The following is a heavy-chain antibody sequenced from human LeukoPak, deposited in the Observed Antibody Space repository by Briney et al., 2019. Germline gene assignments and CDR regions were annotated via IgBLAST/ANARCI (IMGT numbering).Heavy chain of an antibody. V-gene: IGHV1-46*01. J-gene: IGHJ6*02. D-gene: IGHD1-1*01. CDR1: GYTFTSYY. CDR3: ARDPLEPGDGMDV. Sequence: GASVKVSCKASGYTFTSYYMHWVRQAPGQGLEWMGIINPSGGSPSYAQKFQGRVTMTRDTSTSTVYMELSSLRSEDTAVYYCARDPLEPGDGMDVWGQGTTVTVSS. CDR2: INPSGGSP.